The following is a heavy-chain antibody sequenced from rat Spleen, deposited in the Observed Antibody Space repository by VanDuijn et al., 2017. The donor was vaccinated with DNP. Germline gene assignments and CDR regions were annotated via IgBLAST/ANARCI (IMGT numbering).Heavy chain of an antibody. CDR2: ILYDGSVT. V-gene: IGHV5-7*01. D-gene: IGHD1-9*01. CDR3: AKRGATGLTSYYFDS. CDR1: GVTFSDFN. Sequence: EVQLVESGGGLVQPGRSLKLSCAAAGVTFSDFNMAWVRQVPKKGLEWVATILYDGSVTYYGDSVKGRFTISRDNAKNTQYLQMDSLRSEDTATYYCAKRGATGLTSYYFDSWGQGVMVTVSS. J-gene: IGHJ2*01.